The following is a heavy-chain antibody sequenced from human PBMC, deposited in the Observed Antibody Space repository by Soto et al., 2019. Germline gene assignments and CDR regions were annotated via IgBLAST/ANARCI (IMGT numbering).Heavy chain of an antibody. CDR1: GFIFNNYA. V-gene: IGHV3-23*01. D-gene: IGHD1-26*01. CDR2: ISASGVST. J-gene: IGHJ4*02. Sequence: EVQLLDSGGGLAQPGGSLRVSCAASGFIFNNYAMNWVRQAPGEGLQWVAGISASGVSTYFAESAKARFSISRANSKNPPFMQMKSLRAEDTAIYYWAKVPLLTYYFDYWGLGTLVTASS. CDR3: AKVPLLTYYFDY.